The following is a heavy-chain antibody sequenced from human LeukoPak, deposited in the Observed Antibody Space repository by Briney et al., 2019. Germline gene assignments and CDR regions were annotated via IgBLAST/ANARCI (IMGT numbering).Heavy chain of an antibody. J-gene: IGHJ4*02. D-gene: IGHD5-18*01. CDR3: ARLHTAHFDY. V-gene: IGHV3-30*02. CDR2: IRNDGSDK. CDR1: GFIFSTYG. Sequence: PGGSLRLSCAASGFIFSTYGMHWVRQAPGKGLEWVAFIRNDGSDKYYAVSVKGRFTISRDNAKNSLYLQMNSLRAEDTAVYYCARLHTAHFDYWGQGTLVTVSS.